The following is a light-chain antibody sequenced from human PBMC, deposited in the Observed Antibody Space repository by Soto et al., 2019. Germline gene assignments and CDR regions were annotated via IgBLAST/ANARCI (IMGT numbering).Light chain of an antibody. J-gene: IGKJ1*01. CDR1: QSVTNSF. V-gene: IGKV3-20*01. CDR2: GAS. Sequence: EIVLAQSPGTLSLSPGERATLSCRASQSVTNSFLAWYQQKPGQAPRLLIYGASRRATGIPHRFTGSGSVTDFTITISRLEPADFAVYYCQQYVSSPWAFGQGTKVEI. CDR3: QQYVSSPWA.